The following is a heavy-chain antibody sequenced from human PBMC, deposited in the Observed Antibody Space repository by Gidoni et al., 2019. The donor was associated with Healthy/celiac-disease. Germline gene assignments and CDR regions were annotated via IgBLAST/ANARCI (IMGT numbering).Heavy chain of an antibody. CDR3: ASRSSGWYVYFQH. Sequence: QLQLQESGPGLVKPSETLSLTCTVSGGSISSSSYYWGWIRQPPGKGLEWIGSIYYSGSTYYNPSLRSRVTISVDTSKNQFSLKLSSVTAADTAVYYCASRSSGWYVYFQHWGQGTLVTVSS. D-gene: IGHD6-19*01. V-gene: IGHV4-39*01. CDR1: GGSISSSSYY. CDR2: IYYSGST. J-gene: IGHJ1*01.